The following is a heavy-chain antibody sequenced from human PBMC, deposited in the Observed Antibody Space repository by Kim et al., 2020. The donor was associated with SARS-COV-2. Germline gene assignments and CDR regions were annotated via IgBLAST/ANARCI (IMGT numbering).Heavy chain of an antibody. D-gene: IGHD1-1*01. Sequence: GGSLRLSCAASGFTVSGSYMHWVRQASGKGLEWVGGIRIKRNRYATAYVGAVKGRYTNTREHSKNMASKQLNDLKTEDTALYCYTSVPGTTLALWDAFD. V-gene: IGHV3-73*01. CDR1: GFTVSGSY. CDR2: IRIKRNRYAT. J-gene: IGHJ3*02. CDR3: TSVPGTTLALWDAFD.